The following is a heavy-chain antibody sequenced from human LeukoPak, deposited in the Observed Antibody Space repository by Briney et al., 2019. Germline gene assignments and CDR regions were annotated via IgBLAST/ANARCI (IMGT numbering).Heavy chain of an antibody. V-gene: IGHV3-66*01. CDR1: GFTVSSNY. CDR3: ARDIHCSSTSCYVPGWFDP. J-gene: IGHJ5*02. CDR2: IYSGGST. Sequence: QAGGSLRLSCAASGFTVSSNYMSWVRQAPGKGLEWVSVIYSGGSTYYADSVKGRFTISRDNSKNTLYLQMSSLRAEDTAVYYCARDIHCSSTSCYVPGWFDPWGQGTLVTVSS. D-gene: IGHD2-2*01.